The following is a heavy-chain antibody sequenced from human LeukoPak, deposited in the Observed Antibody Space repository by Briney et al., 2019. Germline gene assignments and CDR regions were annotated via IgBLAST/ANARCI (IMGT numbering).Heavy chain of an antibody. Sequence: ASVKVSCKATGYTFTSYGISWVRQAPGQGLEWMGWLSAYNGNPNYAQKVQGRVTMTTDTSTSTVYMELRNLRSDDTAVYYCARDYPARSSTSCLHDYWGQGTLVTVSS. V-gene: IGHV1-18*01. CDR2: LSAYNGNP. J-gene: IGHJ4*02. D-gene: IGHD2-2*01. CDR3: ARDYPARSSTSCLHDY. CDR1: GYTFTSYG.